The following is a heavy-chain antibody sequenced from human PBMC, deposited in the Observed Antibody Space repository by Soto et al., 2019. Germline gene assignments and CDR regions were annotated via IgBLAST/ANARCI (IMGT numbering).Heavy chain of an antibody. D-gene: IGHD3-22*01. J-gene: IGHJ4*02. CDR2: IRSKTYGVTR. CDR3: TRAAYDSSGYDY. V-gene: IGHV3-49*03. Sequence: GSLRVACISSVFTFGDYAMSWFRQAPGKGLEWVGFIRSKTYGVTREYAASVKGRFSISRDDSKSIAYLQMNSLKTEYTAVYYCTRAAYDSSGYDYWGQGTLVTVSS. CDR1: VFTFGDYA.